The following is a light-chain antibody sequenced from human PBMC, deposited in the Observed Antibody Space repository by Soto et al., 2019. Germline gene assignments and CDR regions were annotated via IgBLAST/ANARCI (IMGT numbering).Light chain of an antibody. CDR1: QSVSSSY. J-gene: IGKJ5*01. CDR3: QRYGSSVVT. Sequence: IVFTQSPGTLSLSPGERATLSCRASQSVSSSYLAWYQQKPGQAPRLLIYGASSRATGIPDRFSGSGSGTDFTLTISRLEPEDFAVYYCQRYGSSVVTFGQGTRLENK. CDR2: GAS. V-gene: IGKV3-20*01.